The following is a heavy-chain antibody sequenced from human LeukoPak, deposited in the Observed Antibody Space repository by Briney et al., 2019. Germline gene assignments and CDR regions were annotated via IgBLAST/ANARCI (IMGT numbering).Heavy chain of an antibody. J-gene: IGHJ4*02. V-gene: IGHV3-33*01. CDR1: GFTFSSYG. Sequence: PGRSLRLSCAASGFTFSSYGMHWVRQAPGKGLEWVAVIWSDGSNKYYADSVKGRFTISRDNSKNTLYLQMNSLRAEDTAVYYCARDLLVVPAAMPDYWGQGTLVTVSS. CDR3: ARDLLVVPAAMPDY. D-gene: IGHD2-2*01. CDR2: IWSDGSNK.